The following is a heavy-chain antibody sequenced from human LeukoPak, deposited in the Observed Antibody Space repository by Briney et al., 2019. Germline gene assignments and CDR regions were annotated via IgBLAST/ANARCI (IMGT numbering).Heavy chain of an antibody. V-gene: IGHV4-34*01. J-gene: IGHJ5*02. CDR1: GGSFSGYY. Sequence: SETLSLTCAVYGGSFSGYYWSWIRQPPGKGLEWIGEINHSGSTNYNSSLKSRVTISVDTSKNQFSLKLSSVTAADTAVYYCARNDYGVAFDPWGQGTLVTVSS. CDR2: INHSGST. D-gene: IGHD4-17*01. CDR3: ARNDYGVAFDP.